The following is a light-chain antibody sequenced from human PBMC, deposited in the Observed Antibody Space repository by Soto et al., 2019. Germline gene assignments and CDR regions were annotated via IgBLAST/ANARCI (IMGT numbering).Light chain of an antibody. Sequence: DIQMTQSPSSLSASVGDSVTITCRASQKINNFLNWYQQKPGKAPKLLIFLASTLESGVPSRFGGSGSGTDFTLSTSSLQPEDSATYSCHRSLGNPRTFGGGTRWRSN. CDR2: LAS. V-gene: IGKV1-39*01. J-gene: IGKJ4*01. CDR3: HRSLGNPRT. CDR1: QKINNF.